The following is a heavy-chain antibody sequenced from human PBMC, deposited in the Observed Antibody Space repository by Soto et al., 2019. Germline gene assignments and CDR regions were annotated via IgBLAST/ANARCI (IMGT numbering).Heavy chain of an antibody. CDR2: IKQDGSEK. CDR3: ARASDFSSGGDYGMDV. V-gene: IGHV3-7*03. Sequence: GGSLRLSCAASGFTFSSYWMSWVRQAPGKGLEWVAKIKQDGSEKYYVDSVKGRFTISRDNAKNSLYLQMNSLRAEDTAVYYCARASDFSSGGDYGMDVWGQGTTVTVSS. J-gene: IGHJ6*02. D-gene: IGHD3-3*01. CDR1: GFTFSSYW.